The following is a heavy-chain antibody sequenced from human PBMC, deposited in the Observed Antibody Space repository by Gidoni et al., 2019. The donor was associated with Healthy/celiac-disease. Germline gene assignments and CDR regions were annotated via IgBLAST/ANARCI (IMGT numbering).Heavy chain of an antibody. D-gene: IGHD2-2*01. V-gene: IGHV4-31*03. J-gene: IGHJ5*02. CDR1: GGSISSGGYY. Sequence: QVQLQESGPGLVKPSQTLSLTCTVSGGSISSGGYYWSWIRQHPGKGLEWIGYIYYSGSTYYNPSLKSRVTISVDTSKNQFSLKLSSVTAADTAVYYCARGGRPAAIVWPSPNWFDPWGQGTLVTVSS. CDR2: IYYSGST. CDR3: ARGGRPAAIVWPSPNWFDP.